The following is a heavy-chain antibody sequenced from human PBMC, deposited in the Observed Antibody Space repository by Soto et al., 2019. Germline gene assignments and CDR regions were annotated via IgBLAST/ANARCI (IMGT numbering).Heavy chain of an antibody. V-gene: IGHV1-18*01. J-gene: IGHJ3*02. CDR3: ARDRGVTTVQGAFDI. Sequence: VASVKVSCKASGYTFTSYGISWVRQAPGQGLEWMGWISAYNGNTNYAQKLQGRVTMTTDTSTSTAYMELRSLRSDDTAVYYCARDRGVTTVQGAFDIWGQGTMVTVSS. CDR2: ISAYNGNT. CDR1: GYTFTSYG. D-gene: IGHD4-17*01.